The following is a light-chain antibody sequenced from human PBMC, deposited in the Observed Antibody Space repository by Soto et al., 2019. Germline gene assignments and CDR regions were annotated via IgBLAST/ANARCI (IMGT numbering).Light chain of an antibody. CDR3: QQSYSTPPT. CDR1: QSISSY. CDR2: AES. J-gene: IGKJ4*01. Sequence: DIQMTQSPSSLSASVGDRVTITCRASQSISSYLNWYQQKPGKAPKLLIYAESSLQSGVPSRFSGRGSGTDFTLTISSLQPEDFATYYCQQSYSTPPTFGGGTKVEIK. V-gene: IGKV1-39*01.